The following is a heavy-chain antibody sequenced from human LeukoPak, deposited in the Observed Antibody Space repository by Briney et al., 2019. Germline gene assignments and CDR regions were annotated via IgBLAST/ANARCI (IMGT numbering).Heavy chain of an antibody. Sequence: GGSLRLSCPASGFTLRSYRLERVHQAPGKRLEWVSSISSSGNYIYYADSVKGRFTISRDNAKNSLYLQKNSLRAEDTAVYYCARTADHSLYGTFASRGQGTLVTVSS. D-gene: IGHD4-11*01. CDR3: ARTADHSLYGTFAS. CDR1: GFTLRSYR. V-gene: IGHV3-21*01. CDR2: ISSSGNYI. J-gene: IGHJ5*01.